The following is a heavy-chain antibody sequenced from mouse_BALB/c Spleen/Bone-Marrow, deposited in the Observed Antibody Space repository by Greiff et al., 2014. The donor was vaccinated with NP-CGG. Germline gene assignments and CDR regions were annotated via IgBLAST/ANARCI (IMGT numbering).Heavy chain of an antibody. CDR3: SREGDTPFAY. CDR1: GYTFTSYY. Sequence: SGAELVKPGASVKLSCKASGYTFTSYYMYWVKQRPGQGLEWIREINPSNGGTNFNEKFKSKATLTVDKSPSTAYMQLSSLTSEDSAVYCCSREGDTPFAYWGQGTLVTVSA. D-gene: IGHD2-13*01. J-gene: IGHJ3*01. CDR2: INPSNGGT. V-gene: IGHV1S81*02.